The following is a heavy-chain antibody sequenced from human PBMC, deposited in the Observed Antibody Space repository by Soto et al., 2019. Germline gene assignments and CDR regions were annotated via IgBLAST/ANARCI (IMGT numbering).Heavy chain of an antibody. CDR1: GFTFSSYA. CDR3: ARGPANYYDSSGLNWYFDL. Sequence: QVQLVESGGGVVQPGRSLRLSCAASGFTFSSYAMHWVRQAPGKGLEWVAIISYDGTNKYYADSVKGRFTISRDNSKNTLYVQMNSLRAEDTAVYYCARGPANYYDSSGLNWYFDLWGRGTLVTVSS. V-gene: IGHV3-30-3*01. D-gene: IGHD3-22*01. J-gene: IGHJ2*01. CDR2: ISYDGTNK.